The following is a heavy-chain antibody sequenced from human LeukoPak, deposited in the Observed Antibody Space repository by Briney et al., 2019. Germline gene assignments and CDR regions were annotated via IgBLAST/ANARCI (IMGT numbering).Heavy chain of an antibody. Sequence: GAAVKVSCKASGYTFTSYYMHWVRQAPGQGLEWMGIINPSGGSTSYAQKFQGGVTMTRDMSTSTVYMELSSLRSEDTAVYYCARSPNVEMATYDAFDIWGQGTMVTVSS. CDR3: ARSPNVEMATYDAFDI. J-gene: IGHJ3*02. D-gene: IGHD5-24*01. CDR1: GYTFTSYY. V-gene: IGHV1-46*01. CDR2: INPSGGST.